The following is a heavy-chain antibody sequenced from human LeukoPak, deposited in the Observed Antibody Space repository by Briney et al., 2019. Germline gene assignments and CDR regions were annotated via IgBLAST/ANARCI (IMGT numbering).Heavy chain of an antibody. J-gene: IGHJ4*02. CDR1: GFTFSDYY. Sequence: GGSLRLSCAASGFTFSDYYMGWIRQAPGKGLEWVSHISSSGGAIYYADSVKGRFTISRDNAKNSLYLQMNSLRAEDTAVYYCAKDYRGITMVRGANFDYWGQGTLVTVSS. V-gene: IGHV3-11*04. D-gene: IGHD3-10*01. CDR3: AKDYRGITMVRGANFDY. CDR2: ISSSGGAI.